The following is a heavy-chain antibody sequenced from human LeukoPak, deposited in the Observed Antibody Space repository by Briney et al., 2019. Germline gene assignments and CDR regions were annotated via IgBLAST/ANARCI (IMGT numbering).Heavy chain of an antibody. D-gene: IGHD1-14*01. V-gene: IGHV3-23*01. CDR3: AKGIDNRSLFDY. CDR1: GFTFSSYA. Sequence: GGSLRLSCAASGFTFSSYAMSWVRQAPGKGLEWVSAINGNGGSTYYTDSVKGRFVISRDNSKNTLYLQMNSLRAEDTAVYYCAKGIDNRSLFDYWGQGTLVTVSS. J-gene: IGHJ4*02. CDR2: INGNGGST.